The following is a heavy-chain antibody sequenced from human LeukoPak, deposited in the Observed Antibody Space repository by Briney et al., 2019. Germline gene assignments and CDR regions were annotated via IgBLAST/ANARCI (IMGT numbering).Heavy chain of an antibody. V-gene: IGHV1-2*02. D-gene: IGHD2-15*01. CDR3: ARGGGGLQH. CDR1: GYSFTDYF. CDR2: IDPNSGGT. Sequence: ASVKASCKTSGYSFTDYFMHWVRLAPGQGLEWMGWIDPNSGGTNYAQKFQGRVTMTRDTSISTAYMELSSLMSDDTAIYYCARGGGGLQHWGQGTLVTVSS. J-gene: IGHJ1*01.